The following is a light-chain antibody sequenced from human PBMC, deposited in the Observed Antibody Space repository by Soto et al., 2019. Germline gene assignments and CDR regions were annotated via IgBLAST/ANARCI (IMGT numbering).Light chain of an antibody. Sequence: QSVLTQPPSASGSPGQSVTISCTGTRSDVGDYNSVSWYQQHPGKSPKLLIYAVTKRPSGVPDRFAGAKSANTASLTVYGLQAEDASDYCCSSYAGSDNFEVFGGGTKLTVL. CDR2: AVT. V-gene: IGLV2-8*01. CDR3: SSYAGSDNFEV. J-gene: IGLJ2*01. CDR1: RSDVGDYNS.